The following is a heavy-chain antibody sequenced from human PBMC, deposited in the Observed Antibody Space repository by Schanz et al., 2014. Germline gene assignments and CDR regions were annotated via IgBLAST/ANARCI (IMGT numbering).Heavy chain of an antibody. J-gene: IGHJ4*02. Sequence: VQLVESGGGVVQPGRSLRLSCATSGLNFDYYGMNWVRQAPGKGLVWVSHINSDGTTTTYADSVKGRFTISRDNAENTLYLQMNSLRVEDTAVYYCAMGGYQLHHWGQGTLVTVSS. D-gene: IGHD1-7*01. CDR1: GLNFDYYG. V-gene: IGHV3-74*02. CDR2: INSDGTTT. CDR3: AMGGYQLHH.